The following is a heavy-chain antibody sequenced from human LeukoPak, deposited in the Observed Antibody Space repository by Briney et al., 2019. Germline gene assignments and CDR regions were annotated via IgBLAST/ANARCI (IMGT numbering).Heavy chain of an antibody. Sequence: AGGSLRLSCAASGFTFSSYGMHWVRQAPGKGLEWVAFIRYDGSNKYYADSVKGRFTISRDNSKNTLYLQMNSLRAEDTAVYYCAKDLFAGSLWFGELSPFDYWGQGTLVTVSS. D-gene: IGHD3-10*01. CDR1: GFTFSSYG. CDR2: IRYDGSNK. V-gene: IGHV3-30*02. J-gene: IGHJ4*02. CDR3: AKDLFAGSLWFGELSPFDY.